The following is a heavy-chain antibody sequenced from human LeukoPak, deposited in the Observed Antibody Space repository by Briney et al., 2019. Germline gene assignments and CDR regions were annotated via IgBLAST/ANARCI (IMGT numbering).Heavy chain of an antibody. CDR2: IIPIFGTA. Sequence: SVKVSCKASGGTFSSYAISWVRQAPGQGLEWMGGIIPIFGTANYAQKFQGRVTITADESTSTASMELSSLRSEDTDVYYCARSGTTVVTPGWFDPWGQGTLVTVSS. V-gene: IGHV1-69*13. J-gene: IGHJ5*02. CDR1: GGTFSSYA. CDR3: ARSGTTVVTPGWFDP. D-gene: IGHD4-23*01.